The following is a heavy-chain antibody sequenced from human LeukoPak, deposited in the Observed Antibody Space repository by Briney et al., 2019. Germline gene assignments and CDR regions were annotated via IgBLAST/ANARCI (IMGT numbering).Heavy chain of an antibody. CDR3: ARGYCSSTSCRGFFDY. CDR1: GGSISSSSYY. Sequence: SETLSLTCTVSGGSISSSSYYWGWIRQPPGKGLEWIGSIYYSGSTYYNPSLKSRVTISVDTSKNQFSLKLSLVTAADTAVYYCARGYCSSTSCRGFFDYWGQGTLVTVSS. V-gene: IGHV4-39*01. CDR2: IYYSGST. D-gene: IGHD2-2*01. J-gene: IGHJ4*02.